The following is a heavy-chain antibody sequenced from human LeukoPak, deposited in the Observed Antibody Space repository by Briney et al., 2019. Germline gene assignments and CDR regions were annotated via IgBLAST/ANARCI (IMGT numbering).Heavy chain of an antibody. CDR3: AREVRYSHAFDI. CDR2: INHSGST. Sequence: KPSETLSLTCAVYGGSFSGYYWSWIRQPPGKGLEWIGEINHSGSTNYNPSLKSRVTISVDTSKNQFSLKLSSVTAADTAVYYCAREVRYSHAFDIWGQGTMVTVSS. D-gene: IGHD3-9*01. CDR1: GGSFSGYY. J-gene: IGHJ3*02. V-gene: IGHV4-34*01.